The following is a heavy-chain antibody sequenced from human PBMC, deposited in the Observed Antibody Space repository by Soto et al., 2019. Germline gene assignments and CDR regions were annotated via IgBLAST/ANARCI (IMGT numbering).Heavy chain of an antibody. D-gene: IGHD4-17*01. CDR3: VSGEPTFDY. J-gene: IGHJ4*02. CDR1: GFTFSSYG. Sequence: GGSLRLSCAASGFTFSSYGMHWVRQAPGKGLEWVAVIWYDGSNKYYADSVKGRFTISRDNSKNTLYLQMNSPRAEDTAVYYFVSGEPTFDYWGQGTLVTVSS. V-gene: IGHV3-33*01. CDR2: IWYDGSNK.